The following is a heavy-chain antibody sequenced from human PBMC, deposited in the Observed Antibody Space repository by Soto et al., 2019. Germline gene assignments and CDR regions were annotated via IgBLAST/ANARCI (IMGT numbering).Heavy chain of an antibody. V-gene: IGHV4-39*01. CDR3: ARRLKAVAAAMAY. Sequence: PSETLSLTCRVSGDSISDTIYYWGWVRQSPGKGLEWIGSIHYSGTTQFHPSLKTRVTISVDTSKNEFSLRLRSVTAADTAVYFCARRLKAVAAAMAYWGQGLPVTVSS. D-gene: IGHD6-19*01. J-gene: IGHJ4*02. CDR1: GDSISDTIYY. CDR2: IHYSGTT.